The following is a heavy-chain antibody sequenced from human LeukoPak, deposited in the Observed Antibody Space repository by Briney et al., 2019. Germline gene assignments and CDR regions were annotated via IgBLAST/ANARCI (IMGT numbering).Heavy chain of an antibody. CDR1: GFTFSSYG. CDR2: IWNDGSSQ. D-gene: IGHD4-11*01. CDR3: AKDAERGFDYSNSLEK. Sequence: PGRSLRLSCAASGFTFSSYGMHWVRQAPGKGLEWVAVIWNDGSSQYYADSVKGRFTVSRDNSQKTLYLQMNSLRPEDTAVYYCAKDAERGFDYSNSLEKWGQGTLVTVSS. V-gene: IGHV3-33*06. J-gene: IGHJ4*02.